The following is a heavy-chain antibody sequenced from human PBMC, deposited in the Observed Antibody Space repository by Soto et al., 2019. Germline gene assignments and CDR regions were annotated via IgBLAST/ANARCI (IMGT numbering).Heavy chain of an antibody. V-gene: IGHV4-34*01. CDR2: INHSGST. J-gene: IGHJ5*01. CDR1: GGSFSGYY. CDR3: AMSLKDIVVVPAAFDS. Sequence: LSLPGAVYGGSFSGYYWSWIRQPPGKGLEWIGEINHSGSTNYNPSLKSRVTISVDTSKNQFPLKLSSVTAADTAVYYCAMSLKDIVVVPAAFDSWGHRTLVTVSS. D-gene: IGHD2-2*01.